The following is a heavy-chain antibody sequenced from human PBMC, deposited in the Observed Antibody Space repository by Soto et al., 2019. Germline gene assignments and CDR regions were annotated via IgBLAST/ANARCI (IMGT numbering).Heavy chain of an antibody. CDR3: AKYRSSDVCFDY. CDR2: ISSSGDTK. Sequence: EVQLVESGGGLVQPGGSLRLSCAASGFTFSSYEMNWVRQAPGKGLEWVSYISSSGDTKYYADSVKGRFTISRDNAKNSLYLQMSSLRDEDTAVYYCAKYRSSDVCFDYWGQGTLVTVSS. D-gene: IGHD2-8*02. J-gene: IGHJ4*02. V-gene: IGHV3-48*03. CDR1: GFTFSSYE.